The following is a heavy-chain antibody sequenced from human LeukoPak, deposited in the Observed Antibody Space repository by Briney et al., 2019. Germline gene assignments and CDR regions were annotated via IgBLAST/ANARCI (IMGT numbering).Heavy chain of an antibody. CDR2: ISGSGNST. CDR3: AKVLVLVSANRYYFDY. V-gene: IGHV3-23*01. J-gene: IGHJ4*02. D-gene: IGHD2-15*01. Sequence: GGSLRLSCVASGLTFCGSAMSWVRQAPGKGLEWVSLISGSGNSTYYADSVKGRFTISRDNSKNALYLQMNSLRAEDTAVYYCAKVLVLVSANRYYFDYWGQGTLVTVSS. CDR1: GLTFCGSA.